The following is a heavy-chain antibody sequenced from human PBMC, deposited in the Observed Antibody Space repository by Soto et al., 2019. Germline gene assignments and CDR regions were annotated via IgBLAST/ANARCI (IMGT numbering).Heavy chain of an antibody. CDR3: ARELGYCSSTSCYDYYYYYMDV. V-gene: IGHV1-3*01. CDR1: GYTFTDYT. J-gene: IGHJ6*03. CDR2: INAVNGNT. Sequence: QVQLVQSGAEVKKPGASVKVSCKASGYTFTDYTMHWVRQAPGQRLEWMGWINAVNGNTKYSQKFQGRVTITRDTSASTAYMELSSLRSEDTAVYYCARELGYCSSTSCYDYYYYYMDVWGKGTTVTVSS. D-gene: IGHD2-2*01.